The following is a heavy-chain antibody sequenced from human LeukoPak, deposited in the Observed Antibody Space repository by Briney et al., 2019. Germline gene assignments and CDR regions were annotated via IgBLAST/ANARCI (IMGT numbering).Heavy chain of an antibody. CDR3: ARAGDYYDSSGYYSY. V-gene: IGHV1-2*02. CDR1: GYTFTGYY. CDR2: INPDSGGT. Sequence: ASVKVSCKASGYTFTGYYMHWVRQAPGQGLKWMGWINPDSGGTNYAQKFQGRVTMTRDTSISTAYMELSRLRSDDTAVYYCARAGDYYDSSGYYSYWGQGTLVTVSS. D-gene: IGHD3-22*01. J-gene: IGHJ4*02.